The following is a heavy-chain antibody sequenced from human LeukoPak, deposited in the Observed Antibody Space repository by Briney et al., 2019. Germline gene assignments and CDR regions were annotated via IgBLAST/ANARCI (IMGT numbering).Heavy chain of an antibody. V-gene: IGHV3-30-3*01. J-gene: IGHJ4*02. CDR3: ARVAKEFYFDY. CDR2: ISYDGSNK. D-gene: IGHD3-10*01. Sequence: GGSLRLSCAASGYTFTDYAMHWVRQAPGKGLEWVAVISYDGSNKYYADSVKGRFTISRDNSKNTLYLQMNSLRAEDTAVYYCARVAKEFYFDYWGQGTLVTVSS. CDR1: GYTFTDYA.